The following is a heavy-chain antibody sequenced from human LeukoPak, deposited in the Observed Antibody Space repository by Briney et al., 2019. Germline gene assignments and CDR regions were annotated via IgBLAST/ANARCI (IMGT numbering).Heavy chain of an antibody. D-gene: IGHD2-15*01. CDR2: ISSSSSYI. Sequence: GGSLRLSCATSGFTFSSYSMNWVRQAPGKGLEWVSSISSSSSYIYYADSVKGRFTISRDNAKNSLYLQMNSLRAEDTAVYYCARTRYAGHAFDIWGQGTMVTVSS. CDR1: GFTFSSYS. J-gene: IGHJ3*02. CDR3: ARTRYAGHAFDI. V-gene: IGHV3-21*01.